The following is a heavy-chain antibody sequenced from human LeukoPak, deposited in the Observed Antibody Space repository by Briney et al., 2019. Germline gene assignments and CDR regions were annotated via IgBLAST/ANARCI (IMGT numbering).Heavy chain of an antibody. V-gene: IGHV1-2*06. Sequence: ASAEVSCKASGYTFTGYYMHWVRQAPGQGLEWMGRINPNSGGTNYAQKFQGRVTMTRDTSISTAYMELSRLRSDDTAVYYCAREGDLGHQWLVRYLDYWGQGTLVTVSS. CDR1: GYTFTGYY. CDR2: INPNSGGT. CDR3: AREGDLGHQWLVRYLDY. D-gene: IGHD6-19*01. J-gene: IGHJ4*02.